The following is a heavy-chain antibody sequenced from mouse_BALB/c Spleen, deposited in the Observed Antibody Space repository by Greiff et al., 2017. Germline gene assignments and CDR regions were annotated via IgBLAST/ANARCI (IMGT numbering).Heavy chain of an antibody. CDR3: ARFPAYYRYD. CDR1: GYTFTDYW. Sequence: QVQLKQPGAELVMPGASVKMSCKASGYTFTDYWMHWVKQRPGQGLEWIGAIDTSDSYTSYNQKFKGKATLTVDESSSTAYMQLSSLTSEDSAVYYCARFPAYYRYDWGQGTSVTVSS. V-gene: IGHV1-69*01. J-gene: IGHJ4*01. CDR2: IDTSDSYT. D-gene: IGHD2-14*01.